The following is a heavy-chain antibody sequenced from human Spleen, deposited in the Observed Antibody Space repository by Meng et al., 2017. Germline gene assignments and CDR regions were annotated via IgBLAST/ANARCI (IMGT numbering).Heavy chain of an antibody. CDR1: GVSFCGYY. Sequence: GQPPLRGSGLLKPLETPSLTCVVSGVSFCGYYWSWIRQPPGKGLEWIGEINHSGSTNYNPSLESRATISVDTSQNNLSLKLSSVTAADSAVYYCARGPTTMAHDFDYWGQGTLVTVSS. V-gene: IGHV4-34*01. CDR2: INHSGST. D-gene: IGHD4-11*01. CDR3: ARGPTTMAHDFDY. J-gene: IGHJ4*02.